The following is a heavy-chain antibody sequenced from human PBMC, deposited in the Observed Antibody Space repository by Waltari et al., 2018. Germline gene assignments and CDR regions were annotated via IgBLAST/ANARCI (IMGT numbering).Heavy chain of an antibody. J-gene: IGHJ3*02. Sequence: QLQLQESGPGLVKPSETLSLTCTVSGGSISSSSYYWGWIRQPPGKGLEWIGSIYYSGSTYYNPSLKSRVTISVDTSKNQFSLKLSSVTAADTAVYYCARAALGEMAPPGAFDIWGQGTMVTVSS. CDR2: IYYSGST. V-gene: IGHV4-39*07. CDR3: ARAALGEMAPPGAFDI. CDR1: GGSISSSSYY. D-gene: IGHD3-16*02.